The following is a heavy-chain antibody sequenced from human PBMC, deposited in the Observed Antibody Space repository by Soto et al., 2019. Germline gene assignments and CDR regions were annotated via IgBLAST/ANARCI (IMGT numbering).Heavy chain of an antibody. D-gene: IGHD1-26*01. V-gene: IGHV3-9*01. CDR3: ARSFSDSYYDLDF. CDR1: GFTFDDYA. Sequence: GGSLRLSCAASGFTFDDYAMHWVRQAPGKGLEWVSGISWNSASMDCADSVKDRFSISRDNAENSLYLQMNILKIEDTAFYYCARSFSDSYYDLDFWGQGTLVTVSS. CDR2: ISWNSASM. J-gene: IGHJ4*02.